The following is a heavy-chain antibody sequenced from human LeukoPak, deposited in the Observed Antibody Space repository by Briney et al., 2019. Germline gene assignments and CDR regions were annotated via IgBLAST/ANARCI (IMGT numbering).Heavy chain of an antibody. V-gene: IGHV4-34*01. D-gene: IGHD6-19*01. J-gene: IGHJ5*02. CDR2: IDINGNT. Sequence: SETLSLTCAVYGGPFSGYYWSWIRQPPGKGLEWIGEIDINGNTKSNPSLKSRVTISVDTSKNQFSLKLSSVTAADTAVYYCARDSRSGWGNWFDPWGQGTLVTVSS. CDR1: GGPFSGYY. CDR3: ARDSRSGWGNWFDP.